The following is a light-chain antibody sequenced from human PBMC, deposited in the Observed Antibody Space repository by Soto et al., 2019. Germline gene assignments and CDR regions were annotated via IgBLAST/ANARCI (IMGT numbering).Light chain of an antibody. V-gene: IGKV3-20*01. CDR3: QQYGSSPYT. CDR1: QSVNSSY. CDR2: GAS. Sequence: EIVLTQSRGTLSLSPGERATHTCRASQSVNSSYLAWYQQKPGQAPRLLIYGASSRATGIPDRFSGSGSGTDFTLTISRLEPEDFAVYYCQQYGSSPYTFGQGTKLEIK. J-gene: IGKJ2*01.